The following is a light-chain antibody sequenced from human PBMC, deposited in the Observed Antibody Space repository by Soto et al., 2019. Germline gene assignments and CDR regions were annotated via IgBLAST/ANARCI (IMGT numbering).Light chain of an antibody. CDR3: QQRSNSPPFT. CDR1: QSVSSS. J-gene: IGKJ3*01. Sequence: EIVLTQSPATLSLSPGERVTLSCRASQSVSSSLAWYQQRPGQTPRLLIYDASSRAPGVPARFSGSGSGTDFTLTISSLEPEDFAVYFCQQRSNSPPFTFGPGTKVSIK. V-gene: IGKV3-11*01. CDR2: DAS.